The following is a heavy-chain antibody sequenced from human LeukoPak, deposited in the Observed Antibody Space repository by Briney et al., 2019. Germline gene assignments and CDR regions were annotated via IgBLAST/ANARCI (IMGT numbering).Heavy chain of an antibody. CDR3: ARHWSVVPGVARDYHYYYMDV. V-gene: IGHV1-2*02. J-gene: IGHJ6*03. D-gene: IGHD2-8*02. Sequence: GASVKVSCKTSGFTFTSYYIHWVRQAPGQGLEWLGWITPNNAATKLTQKFQGRVTMTRDTSISTAYMELTRLRSDDTAVYYCARHWSVVPGVARDYHYYYMDVWGTGTTVTVSS. CDR1: GFTFTSYY. CDR2: ITPNNAAT.